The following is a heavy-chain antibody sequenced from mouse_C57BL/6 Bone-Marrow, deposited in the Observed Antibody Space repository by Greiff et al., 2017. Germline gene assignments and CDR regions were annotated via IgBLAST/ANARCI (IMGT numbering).Heavy chain of an antibody. CDR3: ARGITKPAWFAY. CDR1: GYTFTSYG. V-gene: IGHV1-81*01. Sequence: QVQLQQSGAELARPGASVKLSCKASGYTFTSYGISWVKQRTGQGLEWIGEIDPRSGNTYYNEKFKGKATLTADKSSSTAYMALRSLTSEDSAVYFCARGITKPAWFAYWGQGTLVTVSA. D-gene: IGHD1-1*01. J-gene: IGHJ3*01. CDR2: IDPRSGNT.